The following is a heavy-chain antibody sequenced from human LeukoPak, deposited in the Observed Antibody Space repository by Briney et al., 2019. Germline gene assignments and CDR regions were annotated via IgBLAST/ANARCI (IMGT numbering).Heavy chain of an antibody. CDR2: ISGSGGST. Sequence: GGSLRLSCAASGFTFSSYAMSWVRHAPGKALESVSAISGSGGSTYYADSVKGRFTISRDNSKNTLYLQMNSLRAEDTAVYYCAKDLISVAGTIGYWGQGTLVTVSS. J-gene: IGHJ4*02. CDR1: GFTFSSYA. D-gene: IGHD6-19*01. CDR3: AKDLISVAGTIGY. V-gene: IGHV3-23*01.